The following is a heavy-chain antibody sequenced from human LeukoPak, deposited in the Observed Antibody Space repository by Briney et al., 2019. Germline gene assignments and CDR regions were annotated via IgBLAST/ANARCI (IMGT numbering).Heavy chain of an antibody. Sequence: PGGSLRLSCAASGFTFSSSAMSWVRQAPGKGLEWVSAISGSSGSTYYADSVKGRLTISRDNSKNTLYLQMNSLRAEDTAVYYCAKDLDCSSTNCYPDYWGQGTLVTVSS. CDR1: GFTFSSSA. V-gene: IGHV3-23*01. D-gene: IGHD2-2*01. CDR2: ISGSSGST. CDR3: AKDLDCSSTNCYPDY. J-gene: IGHJ4*02.